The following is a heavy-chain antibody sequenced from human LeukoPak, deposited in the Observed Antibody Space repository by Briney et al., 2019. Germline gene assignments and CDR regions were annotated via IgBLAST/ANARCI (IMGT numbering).Heavy chain of an antibody. V-gene: IGHV3-66*02. J-gene: IGHJ4*02. D-gene: IGHD3-3*01. CDR3: ACYDFWSGYRYY. Sequence: PGGSLRLSCAASGFTVSSNYMSWVRQAPGKGLEWVSVIYSGGSTYYADSVKGRFTISRDNSKNTLYLQMNSLRAKDTAVYYCACYDFWSGYRYYWGQGTLVTVSS. CDR2: IYSGGST. CDR1: GFTVSSNY.